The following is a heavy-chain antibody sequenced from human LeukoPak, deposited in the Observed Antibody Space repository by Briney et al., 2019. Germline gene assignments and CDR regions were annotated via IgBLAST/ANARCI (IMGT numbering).Heavy chain of an antibody. Sequence: SETLSLTCTVSGGSISSYYWSWIRQPAGKGLGWIGRIYTSGSTNYNPSLKSRVTMSVDTSKNQFSLKLSSVTAADTAVYYCARGPLRDCSGGSCYSGLGYYYYGMDVWGQGTTVTVSS. CDR2: IYTSGST. CDR1: GGSISSYY. V-gene: IGHV4-4*07. D-gene: IGHD2-15*01. J-gene: IGHJ6*02. CDR3: ARGPLRDCSGGSCYSGLGYYYYGMDV.